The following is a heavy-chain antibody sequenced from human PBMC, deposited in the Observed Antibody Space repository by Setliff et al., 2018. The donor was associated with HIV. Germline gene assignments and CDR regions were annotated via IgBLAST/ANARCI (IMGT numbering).Heavy chain of an antibody. CDR1: GYRFNTYG. D-gene: IGHD3-22*01. V-gene: IGHV1-18*01. CDR2: ISPYNGDT. J-gene: IGHJ1*01. Sequence: ASVKVSCKVSGYRFNTYGISWVRQAPGQGLEWMGWISPYNGDTRFAQSLQGRVTLTTDTSTNTAYMEMRTLRSDDTAVYYCVRGVTRDISGYYRDEYFQHWGQGTPVTVSS. CDR3: VRGVTRDISGYYRDEYFQH.